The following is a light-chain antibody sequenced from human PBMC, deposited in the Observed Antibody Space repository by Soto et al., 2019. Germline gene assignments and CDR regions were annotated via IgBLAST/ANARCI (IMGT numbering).Light chain of an antibody. CDR1: SSDVGGYNY. V-gene: IGLV2-8*01. Sequence: QSVLTQPPSASGSLGQSVTISCTGTSSDVGGYNYVSWYQQHPGKAPKLMISEVSKRPSGVPDRFSGSKSGNAASLTVSGLQAEDEADYYWSSYAGNNKDVFGAGTKLTVL. CDR2: EVS. CDR3: SSYAGNNKDV. J-gene: IGLJ1*01.